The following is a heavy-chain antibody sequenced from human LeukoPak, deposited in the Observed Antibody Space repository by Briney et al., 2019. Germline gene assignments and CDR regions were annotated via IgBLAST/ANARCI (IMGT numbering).Heavy chain of an antibody. CDR1: GFTFSDHA. Sequence: SGGSLRLSCAASGFTFSDHAMDWVRQPAGKGLEWIGRIYTSGSTNYNPSLKSRVTMSVDTSKNQFSLKLRSVTAADTAVYYCARLEHDYGDPGDAFDIWGQGTVVTVSS. D-gene: IGHD4-17*01. J-gene: IGHJ3*02. V-gene: IGHV4-4*07. CDR3: ARLEHDYGDPGDAFDI. CDR2: IYTSGST.